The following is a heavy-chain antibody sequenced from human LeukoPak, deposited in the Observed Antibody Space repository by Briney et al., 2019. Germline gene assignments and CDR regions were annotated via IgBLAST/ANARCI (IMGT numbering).Heavy chain of an antibody. CDR1: GYTLTELS. Sequence: LGASVKVSCKVSGYTLTELSMHWVRQAPGKGLEWMGGFDPEDGETIYAQKFQGRVTMTEDTSTDTAYMELSSLRSEDTAVYYCATYIVVVTAIRYYFDYWGQGTLVTVSS. CDR3: ATYIVVVTAIRYYFDY. J-gene: IGHJ4*02. D-gene: IGHD2-21*02. V-gene: IGHV1-24*01. CDR2: FDPEDGET.